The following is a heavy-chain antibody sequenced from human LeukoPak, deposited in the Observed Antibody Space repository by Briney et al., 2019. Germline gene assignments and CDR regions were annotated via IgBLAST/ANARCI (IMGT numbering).Heavy chain of an antibody. J-gene: IGHJ4*02. CDR2: IYYSGST. D-gene: IGHD2-2*03. CDR1: GGSVSSGSYY. V-gene: IGHV4-61*01. CDR3: ARDKHLGFSSGTKYYPYYFGS. Sequence: SSETLSLTCTVSGGSVSSGSYYRSWIRQPPGKGLEWIGYIYYSGSTNYNPSLKSRVTISVDTSKNQLSVNLTSVTDADTAVYYCARDKHLGFSSGTKYYPYYFGSWGQGIQVTVSS.